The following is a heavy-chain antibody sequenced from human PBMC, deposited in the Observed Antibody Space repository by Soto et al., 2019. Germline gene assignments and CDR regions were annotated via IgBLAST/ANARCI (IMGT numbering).Heavy chain of an antibody. J-gene: IGHJ3*02. Sequence: GGSLRLSCAASGFTFSSYGMHWVRQAPGKGLEWVAVIWYDGSNKYYADSVKGRFTISRDNSKNTLYLQMNSLRAEDTAVYYCARDRTDQAALDAFDIWGQGTMVTVSS. CDR3: ARDRTDQAALDAFDI. D-gene: IGHD2-15*01. V-gene: IGHV3-33*01. CDR1: GFTFSSYG. CDR2: IWYDGSNK.